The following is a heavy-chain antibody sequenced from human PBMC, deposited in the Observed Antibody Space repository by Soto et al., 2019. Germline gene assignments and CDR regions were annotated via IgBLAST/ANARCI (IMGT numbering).Heavy chain of an antibody. D-gene: IGHD4-17*01. J-gene: IGHJ5*02. CDR1: GGTFSNYA. V-gene: IGHV1-69*04. CDR3: ARESPSPTVTTLYNWFDP. CDR2: IIPILGIA. Sequence: QVQLVQSGAEVKEPGSSVKVSCKASGGTFSNYAITWVRQSPGQGLEWMGRIIPILGIANYAQKFQGRVTITADKSTRTAYMELSSLRSEDTAVYYCARESPSPTVTTLYNWFDPWGQGTLVTVSS.